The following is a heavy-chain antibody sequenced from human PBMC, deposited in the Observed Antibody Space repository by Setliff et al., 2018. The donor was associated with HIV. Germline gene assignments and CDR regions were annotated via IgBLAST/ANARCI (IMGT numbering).Heavy chain of an antibody. CDR1: GGSFTDYY. V-gene: IGHV4-34*01. J-gene: IGHJ6*03. CDR2: INHSGST. Sequence: PSETLSLTCAVFGGSFTDYYWIWIRQPPGKGLEWIGEINHSGSTHYNPSLKSRFIISVDTSKNQFSLKVSSMTAADTAVYYCARGARLLAAYSDRWDYFYMAVWGKGTTVTVSS. CDR3: ARGARLLAAYSDRWDYFYMAV. D-gene: IGHD1-26*01.